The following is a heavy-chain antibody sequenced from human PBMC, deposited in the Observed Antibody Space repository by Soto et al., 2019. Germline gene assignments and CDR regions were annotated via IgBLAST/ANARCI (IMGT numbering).Heavy chain of an antibody. CDR2: ISGSGGST. V-gene: IGHV3-23*01. D-gene: IGHD4-4*01. J-gene: IGHJ4*02. CDR1: GFTFSSYA. Sequence: VGSLRLSCAASGFTFSSYAMSWVRQAPGKGLEWVSAISGSGGSTYYADSVKGRFTISRDNSKNTLYLQMNSLRAEDTAVYYCAKDLFHRTTVTTIDYWGQGTLVTVSS. CDR3: AKDLFHRTTVTTIDY.